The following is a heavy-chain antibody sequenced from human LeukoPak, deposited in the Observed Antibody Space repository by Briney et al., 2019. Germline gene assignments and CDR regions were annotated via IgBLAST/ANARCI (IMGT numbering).Heavy chain of an antibody. CDR2: INHSGST. CDR1: GGSFSGYY. CDR3: ARGSVWFGELFGY. Sequence: SEXXSLTCAVYGGSFSGYYWSWIRQPPGKGLEWIGEINHSGSTNYSPSLKSRVTISVDTSKNQFSLKLSSVTAADTAVYYCARGSVWFGELFGYWGQGTLVTVSS. J-gene: IGHJ4*02. D-gene: IGHD3-10*01. V-gene: IGHV4-34*01.